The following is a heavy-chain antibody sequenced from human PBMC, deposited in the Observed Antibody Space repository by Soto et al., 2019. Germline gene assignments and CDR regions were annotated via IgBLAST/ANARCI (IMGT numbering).Heavy chain of an antibody. CDR1: GFSLSTSGMC. Sequence: SGPTLVNPTQTLTLTCTFSGFSLSTSGMCVSWIRQPPGKALEWLALIDWDDDKYYSTSLKTRLTISKDTSKNQVVLTMTNMDPVDTATYYCARCSFGEFRYYYGMDVWGQGTTVTVSS. CDR3: ARCSFGEFRYYYGMDV. CDR2: IDWDDDK. V-gene: IGHV2-70*01. D-gene: IGHD3-10*01. J-gene: IGHJ6*02.